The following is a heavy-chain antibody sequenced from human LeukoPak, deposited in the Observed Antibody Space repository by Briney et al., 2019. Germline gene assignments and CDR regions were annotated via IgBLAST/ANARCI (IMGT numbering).Heavy chain of an antibody. CDR3: LRQRYYGAGSQLVIDL. D-gene: IGHD3-10*01. J-gene: IGHJ5*02. CDR1: GYTFTRNW. CDR2: ISPGDSHP. Sequence: GESLKISCKASGYTFTRNWIGWVRQLPGKGLEWMGIISPGDSHPRYSPSFQGQVTVSADKSKSTAYLEWNSLKASDTAIYYCLRQRYYGAGSQLVIDLWGKGTMVTVSS. V-gene: IGHV5-51*01.